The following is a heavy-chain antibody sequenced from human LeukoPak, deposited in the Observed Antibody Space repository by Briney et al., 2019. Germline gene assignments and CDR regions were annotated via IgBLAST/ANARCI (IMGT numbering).Heavy chain of an antibody. D-gene: IGHD3-22*01. CDR2: ISAYNGNT. Sequence: ASVKVSCKASGYTFTSYGTSWVRQAPGQGLEWMGWISAYNGNTNYAQKLQGRVTMTTDTSTSTAYMELRSLRSDDTAVYYCARSLYDSSGYLSWGFDYWGQGTLVTVSS. CDR3: ARSLYDSSGYLSWGFDY. V-gene: IGHV1-18*01. CDR1: GYTFTSYG. J-gene: IGHJ4*02.